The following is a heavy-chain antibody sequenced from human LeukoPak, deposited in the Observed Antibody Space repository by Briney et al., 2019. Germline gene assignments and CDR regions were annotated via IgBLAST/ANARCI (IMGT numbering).Heavy chain of an antibody. CDR2: ISSSSSYI. CDR3: ASGLTSRPIPTRKDDAFDI. J-gene: IGHJ3*02. D-gene: IGHD2-21*01. Sequence: GGSLRLSCAASGFTFSSYSMNWVRQAPGKGLEWVSSISSSSSYIYYADSVKGRFTISRDNAKNSLYLQMNSLRAEDTAVYYCASGLTSRPIPTRKDDAFDIWGQGTMVTVSS. CDR1: GFTFSSYS. V-gene: IGHV3-21*01.